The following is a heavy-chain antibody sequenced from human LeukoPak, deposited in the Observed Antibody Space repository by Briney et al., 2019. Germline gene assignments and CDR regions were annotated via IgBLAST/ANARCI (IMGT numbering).Heavy chain of an antibody. CDR2: IRYDGSNE. V-gene: IGHV3-30*02. D-gene: IGHD3-3*01. CDR1: GFSFSNFG. CDR3: ARDLGIFGDFDY. Sequence: GGSLRLSCTTSGFSFSNFGMHWVRQAPDKGLEWLAFIRYDGSNEYSADSVKGRFTISRDNSRNTLFPQMDSLRSEDTAVYYCARDLGIFGDFDYWGQGTLVIVSS. J-gene: IGHJ4*02.